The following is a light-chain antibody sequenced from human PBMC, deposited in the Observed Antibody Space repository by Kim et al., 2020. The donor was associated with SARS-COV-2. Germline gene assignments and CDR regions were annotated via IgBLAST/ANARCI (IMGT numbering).Light chain of an antibody. Sequence: QTVAISCTGSSSNIGADYDVHWYQQFQGKAPKLLIYGNRNRPSGVPDRFSASKSGTSASLAIAGLQADDGADYYCQSYDSGLRGFVFGTGTTVTVL. J-gene: IGLJ1*01. CDR1: SSNIGADYD. CDR3: QSYDSGLRGFV. V-gene: IGLV1-40*01. CDR2: GNR.